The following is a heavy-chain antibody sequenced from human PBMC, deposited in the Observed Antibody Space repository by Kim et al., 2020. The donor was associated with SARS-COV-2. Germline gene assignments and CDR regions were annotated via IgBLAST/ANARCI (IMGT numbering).Heavy chain of an antibody. CDR3: SRHSGKHGDRGFDN. D-gene: IGHD4-17*01. V-gene: IGHV3-73*01. CDR1: GFTFSASA. J-gene: IGHJ4*02. CDR2: IRSKPNNYAT. Sequence: GGSLRLSCAASGFTFSASAMHWDRQASGKGLEWVGRIRSKPNNYATSYAASVTGRFTISRDDSTNTVYLQMDSLKTDDTAVYFCSRHSGKHGDRGFDNWGQGTLVTVSS.